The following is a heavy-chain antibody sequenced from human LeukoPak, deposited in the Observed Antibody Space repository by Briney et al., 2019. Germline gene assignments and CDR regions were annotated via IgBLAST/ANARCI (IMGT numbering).Heavy chain of an antibody. J-gene: IGHJ5*02. Sequence: ASVKVSCKASGYTSTSYDINWVRQATGQGLEWMGWMNPNSGHTGYAQKFQGRVTMTRNTSITTAYMELSSLRSEDTAVYYCARTHYYDSSGDNWFDPWGQGTLVTVSS. CDR1: GYTSTSYD. V-gene: IGHV1-8*01. CDR3: ARTHYYDSSGDNWFDP. CDR2: MNPNSGHT. D-gene: IGHD3-22*01.